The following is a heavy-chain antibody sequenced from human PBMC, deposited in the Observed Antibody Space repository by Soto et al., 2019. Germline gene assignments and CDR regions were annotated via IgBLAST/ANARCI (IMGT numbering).Heavy chain of an antibody. CDR3: AKSIGVVITYFDY. Sequence: GGSLRLSCAAPGFTFSSYAMSWVRQAPGKGLEWVSAISGSGGSTYYAGSVKGRFTISRDNSKNTLYLQMNSLRAEDTAVYYCAKSIGVVITYFDYWGQGTLVTVSS. J-gene: IGHJ4*02. V-gene: IGHV3-23*01. CDR1: GFTFSSYA. D-gene: IGHD3-3*01. CDR2: ISGSGGST.